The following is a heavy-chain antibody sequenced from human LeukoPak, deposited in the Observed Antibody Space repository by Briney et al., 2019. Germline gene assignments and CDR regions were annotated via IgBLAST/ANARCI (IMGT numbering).Heavy chain of an antibody. V-gene: IGHV3-21*01. J-gene: IGHJ1*01. D-gene: IGHD6-6*01. CDR1: GFTFSS. Sequence: GGSLRPPCAASGFTFSSMNWVRQAPGKGLEWVSSISGSSSYIYYADSVKGRFTISRHNAKNSLYLQMNSLRAEDTAVYYCARSSVAAPRHKEYFQHWGQGTLVTVSS. CDR3: ARSSVAAPRHKEYFQH. CDR2: ISGSSSYI.